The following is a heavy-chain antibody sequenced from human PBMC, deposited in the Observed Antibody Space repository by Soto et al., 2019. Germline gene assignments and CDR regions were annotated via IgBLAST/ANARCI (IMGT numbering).Heavy chain of an antibody. CDR2: IESGGST. CDR1: GFTVSSSY. D-gene: IGHD2-15*01. V-gene: IGHV3-53*01. CDR3: AKDLGPLRLLNYYGMDV. J-gene: IGHJ6*02. Sequence: GGSLRLSCNASGFTVSSSYMSWVRQAPGMGLEWVAVIESGGSTHYADSVKGRFTISRDNSKNMIYLQLHTLRAEDTAVYYCAKDLGPLRLLNYYGMDVWGQGTTVTVSS.